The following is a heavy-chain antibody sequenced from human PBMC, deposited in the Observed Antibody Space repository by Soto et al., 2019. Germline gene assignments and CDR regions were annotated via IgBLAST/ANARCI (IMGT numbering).Heavy chain of an antibody. V-gene: IGHV3-23*01. Sequence: EVQLLQSGGDLVQPGGSLRLSCAASGFTFSNYVMTWVRQAPGKGLDWVSSITAAGDIEAYADSVRGRFTISRDNSKNTLSLQLNSLRVEDTAVYYCAKESSREGYNWGQGTLVTVSS. D-gene: IGHD5-12*01. CDR2: ITAAGDIE. CDR3: AKESSREGYN. J-gene: IGHJ4*02. CDR1: GFTFSNYV.